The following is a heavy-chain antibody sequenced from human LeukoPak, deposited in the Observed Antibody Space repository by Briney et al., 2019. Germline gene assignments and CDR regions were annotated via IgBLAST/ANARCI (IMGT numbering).Heavy chain of an antibody. V-gene: IGHV3-21*01. CDR2: ISSSSSYI. D-gene: IGHD6-19*01. J-gene: IGHJ4*02. Sequence: PGGSLRLSCAASGFTFSSYSMNWVRQAPGKGLEWVSSISSSSSYIYYADSVKGRFTISRDKAKNTLYLQMNSLRADDTAVYYCARSRWLDAFDYWGQGTLVTVSS. CDR1: GFTFSSYS. CDR3: ARSRWLDAFDY.